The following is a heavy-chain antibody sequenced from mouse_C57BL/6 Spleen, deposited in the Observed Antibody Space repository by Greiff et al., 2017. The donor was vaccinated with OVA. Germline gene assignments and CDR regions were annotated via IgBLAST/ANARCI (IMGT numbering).Heavy chain of an antibody. CDR1: GFTFSDAW. CDR3: AVYDGFYAMDY. J-gene: IGHJ4*01. D-gene: IGHD2-3*01. CDR2: IRNKANNHAT. Sequence: EVKVEESGGGLVQPGGSMKLSCAASGFTFSDAWMDWVRQSPEKGLEWVAEIRNKANNHATYYAESAKGRFTISRDDSKSSVYLQMNSLRAEDTGIYYCAVYDGFYAMDYWGQGTSVTVSS. V-gene: IGHV6-6*01.